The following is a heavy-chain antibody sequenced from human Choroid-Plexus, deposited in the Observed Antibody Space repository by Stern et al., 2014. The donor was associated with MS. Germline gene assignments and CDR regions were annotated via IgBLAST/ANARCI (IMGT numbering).Heavy chain of an antibody. CDR3: AKDRQYLTYFFDH. CDR2: VSHDGSYK. D-gene: IGHD2/OR15-2a*01. CDR1: GFTFGSCA. V-gene: IGHV3-30*18. J-gene: IGHJ5*02. Sequence: VHLVESGGGVVQPGRPLRLSCVASGFTFGSCAMHWVRQAPGKGLEWVGRVSHDGSYKYYADSVKGRFTISRDNSQNTLYMQMSSLRPEDTAVYYCAKDRQYLTYFFDHWGQGSLVTVSS.